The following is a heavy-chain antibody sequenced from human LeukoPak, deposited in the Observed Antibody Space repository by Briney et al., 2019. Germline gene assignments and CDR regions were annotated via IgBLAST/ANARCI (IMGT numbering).Heavy chain of an antibody. J-gene: IGHJ3*02. V-gene: IGHV3-66*01. D-gene: IGHD1-26*01. Sequence: GGTLRLSCAASGFTFTNYGMSWVRQAPGKGLEWVSVIYSGGSTYYADSVKGRFTISRDNSKNTLYLQMNSLRAEDTAVYYCAISASDAFDIWGQGTMVTVSS. CDR2: IYSGGST. CDR1: GFTFTNYG. CDR3: AISASDAFDI.